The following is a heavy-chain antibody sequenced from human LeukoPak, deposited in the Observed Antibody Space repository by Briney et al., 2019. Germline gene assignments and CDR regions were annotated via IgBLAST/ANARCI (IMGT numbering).Heavy chain of an antibody. CDR1: GYSISSGYY. CDR2: IYHSGST. V-gene: IGHV4-38-2*01. Sequence: SETLSLTCAVSGYSISSGYYWGWIRQPPGKGLEWIGSIYHSGSTYYNSSLKSRVTISVDTSKNQFSLKLSSVTAADTAVYYCARSTFAGGNVNLDYWGQGTLVTVSS. J-gene: IGHJ4*02. CDR3: ARSTFAGGNVNLDY. D-gene: IGHD4-23*01.